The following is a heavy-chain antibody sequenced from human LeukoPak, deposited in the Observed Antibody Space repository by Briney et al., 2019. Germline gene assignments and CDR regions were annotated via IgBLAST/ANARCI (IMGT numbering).Heavy chain of an antibody. CDR1: GFTFSSYA. Sequence: GSLRLSCAASGFTFSSYAMHWVRQAPGKGLEWVAVISYDGSNKYYADSVKGRFTIPRDNSKNTLYLQMNSLRAEDTAVNYCARALQYCSSTSCYPKWFDPWGQETLVTVSS. D-gene: IGHD2-2*01. CDR2: ISYDGSNK. CDR3: ARALQYCSSTSCYPKWFDP. J-gene: IGHJ5*02. V-gene: IGHV3-30-3*01.